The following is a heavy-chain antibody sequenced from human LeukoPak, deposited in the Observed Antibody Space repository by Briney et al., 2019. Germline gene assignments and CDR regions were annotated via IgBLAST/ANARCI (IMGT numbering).Heavy chain of an antibody. CDR2: IIPILGIA. V-gene: IGHV1-69*04. D-gene: IGHD6-13*01. Sequence: SVKVSCKASGGTFSSYAISWVRQAPGQGLGWMGRIIPILGIANYAQKFQGRVTITADKSTSTAYMELSSLRSGDTAVYYCARSQQQLVFWFDPWGQGTLVTVSS. CDR1: GGTFSSYA. CDR3: ARSQQQLVFWFDP. J-gene: IGHJ5*02.